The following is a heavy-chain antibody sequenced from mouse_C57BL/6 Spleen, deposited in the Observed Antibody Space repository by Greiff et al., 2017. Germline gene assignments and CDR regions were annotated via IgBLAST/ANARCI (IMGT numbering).Heavy chain of an antibody. D-gene: IGHD2-3*01. CDR3: GRSDGYYYAMDY. Sequence: QVQLQQSGAELVRPGASVKLSCKASGYTFTDYYINWVKQRPGQGLEWIARIYPGSGNTYYNEKFKSKATLTAEKSSSTAYMQLSSLTSEDSAVYFCGRSDGYYYAMDYWGQGTSVTVSS. J-gene: IGHJ4*01. CDR2: IYPGSGNT. V-gene: IGHV1-76*01. CDR1: GYTFTDYY.